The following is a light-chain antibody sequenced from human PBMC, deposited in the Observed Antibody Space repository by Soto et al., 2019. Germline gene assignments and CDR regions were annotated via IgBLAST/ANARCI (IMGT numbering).Light chain of an antibody. CDR1: QSVSSK. CDR3: QQYNNWPFT. J-gene: IGKJ5*01. Sequence: EIVMTQSPGTLSVSPGERVTLSCRASQSVSSKLVWYQRKPGQSPRLLIYDASTRATGIPARFSGSGSGTEFTLTISSLQSEDFAVYYCQQYNNWPFTFGQGTRLEI. V-gene: IGKV3-15*01. CDR2: DAS.